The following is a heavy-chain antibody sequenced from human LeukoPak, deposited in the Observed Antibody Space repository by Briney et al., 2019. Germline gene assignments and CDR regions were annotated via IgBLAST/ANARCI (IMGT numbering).Heavy chain of an antibody. CDR3: ARQYKDIRGYFDY. D-gene: IGHD2-15*01. Sequence: SETLSLTCTVSGGSISSYYWSWIRQPPGKGLEWIGYIYYSGSTNYNPSLKSRVTISVDTSKNQFSLKLSSVTAADTAVYYCARQYKDIRGYFDYWGQGTLVTVSS. CDR2: IYYSGST. V-gene: IGHV4-59*08. J-gene: IGHJ4*02. CDR1: GGSISSYY.